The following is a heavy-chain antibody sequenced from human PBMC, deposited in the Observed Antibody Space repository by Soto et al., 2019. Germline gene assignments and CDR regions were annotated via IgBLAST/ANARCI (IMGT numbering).Heavy chain of an antibody. Sequence: QVQLVESGGGVVQPGRSLRLSCAASGFTFSSYGMHWVRQAPGKGLEWVAVIWYDGSNKYYADSVKGRFTISRDNSKNTLYLQMNSLRAEDTAVYYCARDDPIDVNWFDPWGQGTLVTVSS. V-gene: IGHV3-33*01. J-gene: IGHJ5*02. CDR1: GFTFSSYG. CDR3: ARDDPIDVNWFDP. CDR2: IWYDGSNK. D-gene: IGHD1-26*01.